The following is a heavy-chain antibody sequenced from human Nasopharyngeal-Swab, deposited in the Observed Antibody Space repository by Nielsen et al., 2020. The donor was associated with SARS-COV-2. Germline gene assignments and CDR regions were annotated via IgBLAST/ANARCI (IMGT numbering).Heavy chain of an antibody. Sequence: SETLSLTCTVSGGSIGISTYYWGWIRQPPGTGLAWIGSVYYSGSTYYNPSLKSRVAISIDTSRNQFSLTLNSVTAADTAIYYCARHYLGGGLAAGTFYYMDVWGKGTTVTVSS. V-gene: IGHV4-39*01. CDR2: VYYSGST. J-gene: IGHJ6*03. D-gene: IGHD6-13*01. CDR1: GGSIGISTYY. CDR3: ARHYLGGGLAAGTFYYMDV.